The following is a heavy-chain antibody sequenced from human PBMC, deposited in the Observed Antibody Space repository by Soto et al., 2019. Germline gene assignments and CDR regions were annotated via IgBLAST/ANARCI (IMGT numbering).Heavy chain of an antibody. J-gene: IGHJ4*02. V-gene: IGHV3-30-3*01. CDR2: ISYDGSNK. Sequence: QVQLVESGGGVVQPGRSLRLSCAASGFTFSSYAMHWVRQAPGKGLEWVAVISYDGSNKYYADSVKGRFTISRDNSKNTLYLQMNSLRAEDTAVYYCAREGCSGGSCYPRPFEYWGQGTLVTVSS. D-gene: IGHD2-15*01. CDR3: AREGCSGGSCYPRPFEY. CDR1: GFTFSSYA.